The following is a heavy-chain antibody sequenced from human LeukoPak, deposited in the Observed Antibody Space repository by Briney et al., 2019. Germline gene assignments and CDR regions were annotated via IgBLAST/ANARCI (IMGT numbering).Heavy chain of an antibody. CDR1: GGSISSYY. Sequence: SETLSLTCTVSGGSISSYYWSWIRKPPPKGMEWIGYSYYSGSTNYNSSLKRRVTISVDTAKTQFSLNLSSSTAAAPVVSAGARWASARQQLDDCGQGTVDSVSS. J-gene: IGHJ4*02. D-gene: IGHD6-6*01. CDR3: ARWASARQQLDD. CDR2: SYYSGST. V-gene: IGHV4-59*01.